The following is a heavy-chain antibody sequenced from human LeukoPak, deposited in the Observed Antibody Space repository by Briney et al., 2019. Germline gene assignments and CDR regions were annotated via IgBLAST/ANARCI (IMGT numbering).Heavy chain of an antibody. CDR1: GYTFTSYA. CDR3: ANHYSSSSWPEYFQH. J-gene: IGHJ1*01. CDR2: INACNGNT. Sequence: ASVKVSCKASGYTFTSYAMHWVRQAPGQRLEWMGWINACNGNTKYSQKFQGRVTITRDTSASTAYMELSSLISEDTAVYYCANHYSSSSWPEYFQHWGQGTLVTVSS. D-gene: IGHD6-13*01. V-gene: IGHV1-3*01.